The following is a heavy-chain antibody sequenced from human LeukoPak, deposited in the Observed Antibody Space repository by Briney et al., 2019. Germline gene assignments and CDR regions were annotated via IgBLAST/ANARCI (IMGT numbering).Heavy chain of an antibody. CDR1: GFTLSSYS. CDR3: AREGHCSTTSCALDAIEI. V-gene: IGHV3-48*01. D-gene: IGHD2-2*01. Sequence: GGSLRLSCATSGFTLSSYSMNWVRQAPGKGLEWVSYISSSSGTIYYADFVKGRFTISRDNAKNSLSLQMNSLGAEDTAVYYCAREGHCSTTSCALDAIEIWGQGTLVAVSS. CDR2: ISSSSGTI. J-gene: IGHJ3*02.